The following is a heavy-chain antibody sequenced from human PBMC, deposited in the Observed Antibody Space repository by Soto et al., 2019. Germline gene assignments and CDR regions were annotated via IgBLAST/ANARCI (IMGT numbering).Heavy chain of an antibody. CDR2: IYHSGST. J-gene: IGHJ6*02. Sequence: PSETLSLTCAVSGGSISSSNWWSWVRQPPGKGLEWIGEIYHSGSTNYNPSLKSRVTISVDKSKNQFSLKLSSATAADTAVYYCARVMAEPGGYYYYGMDVWGQGTTVTVSS. CDR3: ARVMAEPGGYYYYGMDV. CDR1: GGSISSSNW. D-gene: IGHD2-8*01. V-gene: IGHV4-4*02.